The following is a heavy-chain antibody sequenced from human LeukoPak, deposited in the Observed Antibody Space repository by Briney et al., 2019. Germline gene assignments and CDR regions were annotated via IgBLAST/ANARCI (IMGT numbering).Heavy chain of an antibody. D-gene: IGHD1-1*01. Sequence: GGSLRLSCTASGFTFLDYAMNWVRQAPGKGLEWVATMSASGSITFYADSVKGRFTISREDSKNLLNLQMNSLRADDTAVYYCAYLGLSSDWNDVPGPQIDHWGQGTLVTVSS. CDR2: MSASGSIT. V-gene: IGHV3-23*01. CDR1: GFTFLDYA. J-gene: IGHJ4*02. CDR3: AYLGLSSDWNDVPGPQIDH.